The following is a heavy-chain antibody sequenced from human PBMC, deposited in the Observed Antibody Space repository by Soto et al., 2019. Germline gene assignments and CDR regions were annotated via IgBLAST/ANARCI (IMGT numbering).Heavy chain of an antibody. V-gene: IGHV3-7*01. D-gene: IGHD2-15*01. CDR3: ARDGYCSGGRCYGRDDY. J-gene: IGHJ4*02. Sequence: EVQLVESGGGLVQPGGSLRLSCAASGFTFSGYWMTWARQAPGKGLEWVAQIKDDGSEKFYVDSVKGRFTISRDNADNLLYLPMNSLRAEDTAVCFCARDGYCSGGRCYGRDDYWGQGTLVIVSS. CDR2: IKDDGSEK. CDR1: GFTFSGYW.